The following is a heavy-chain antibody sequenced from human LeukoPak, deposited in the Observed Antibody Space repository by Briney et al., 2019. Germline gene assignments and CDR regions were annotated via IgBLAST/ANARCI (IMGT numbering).Heavy chain of an antibody. D-gene: IGHD4-17*01. CDR3: TDLGDYAVG. V-gene: IGHV3-15*01. J-gene: IGHJ4*02. CDR1: GFTFRKAW. CDR2: IKSKTVGGTT. Sequence: GGSLRLSCAASGFTFRKAWMSWVRQAPGKGLEWVGRIKSKTVGGTTDYAAPVKGRFTISRDDSKNTLYLQVNSLNTEDTGVYYCTDLGDYAVGWGQGTLVTAPS.